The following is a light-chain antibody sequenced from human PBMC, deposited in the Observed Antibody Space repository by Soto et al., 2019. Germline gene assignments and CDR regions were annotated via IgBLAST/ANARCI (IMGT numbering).Light chain of an antibody. J-gene: IGKJ1*01. V-gene: IGKV1-9*01. Sequence: IQWTQSPSALSAAVGDRVTITCRASQGVRSYLACFQQRPGKAPKLLFFGASTLQNGVPARFSGGGFGTEFTLTVPVLQPEDFATYYCHQVYAYPRTFGQGTQVHIK. CDR2: GAS. CDR3: HQVYAYPRT. CDR1: QGVRSY.